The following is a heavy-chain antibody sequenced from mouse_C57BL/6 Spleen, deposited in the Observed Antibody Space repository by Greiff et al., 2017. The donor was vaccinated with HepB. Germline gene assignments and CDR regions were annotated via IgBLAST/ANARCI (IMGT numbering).Heavy chain of an antibody. CDR2: IRNKANGYTT. J-gene: IGHJ2*01. CDR3: ARYNYYGENYLDY. CDR1: GFTFTDYY. V-gene: IGHV7-3*01. D-gene: IGHD1-1*01. Sequence: EVKLMESGGGLVQPGGSLSLSCAASGFTFTDYYMSWVRQPPGKALEWLGFIRNKANGYTTEYSASVKGRFTISRDNSQSILYLQMNALRAEDSATYYCARYNYYGENYLDYWGQGTTLTVSS.